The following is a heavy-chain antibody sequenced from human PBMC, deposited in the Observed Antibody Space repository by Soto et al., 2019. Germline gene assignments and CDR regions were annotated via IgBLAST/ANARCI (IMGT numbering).Heavy chain of an antibody. CDR3: ARGQTEYCSSTSCYIPWFDP. D-gene: IGHD2-2*02. Sequence: GGSLRLSCAASGFTFSDYYMSWIRQAPGKGLECVSYISSSSSYTNYADSVKGRFTISRDNAKNSLYLQMNSLRAEDTAVYYCARGQTEYCSSTSCYIPWFDPWGQGTLVTVSS. J-gene: IGHJ5*02. CDR2: ISSSSSYT. CDR1: GFTFSDYY. V-gene: IGHV3-11*06.